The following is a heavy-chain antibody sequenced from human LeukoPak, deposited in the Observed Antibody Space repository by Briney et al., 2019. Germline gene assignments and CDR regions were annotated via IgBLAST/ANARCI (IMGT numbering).Heavy chain of an antibody. CDR3: AKDPGPMTTVVTPTDY. D-gene: IGHD4-23*01. CDR1: GFTFSSYA. CDR2: ISGSGGST. V-gene: IGHV3-23*01. Sequence: GGSLRLSCAASGFTFSSYATTWVRQAPGKGLEWVSAISGSGGSTYYADSVKGRFTVSSDNFKNTLYLQMNSLRAEDTAVYYCAKDPGPMTTVVTPTDYWGQGTLVTVSS. J-gene: IGHJ4*02.